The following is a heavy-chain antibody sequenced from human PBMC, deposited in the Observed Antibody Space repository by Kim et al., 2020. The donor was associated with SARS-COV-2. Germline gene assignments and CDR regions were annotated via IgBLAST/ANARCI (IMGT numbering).Heavy chain of an antibody. Sequence: YYADSVKGRFTISRDNSKNTLYLQMNSLRAEDTAVYYCARDGQQLSLFDYWGQGTLVTVSS. J-gene: IGHJ4*02. D-gene: IGHD6-13*01. CDR3: ARDGQQLSLFDY. V-gene: IGHV3-33*01.